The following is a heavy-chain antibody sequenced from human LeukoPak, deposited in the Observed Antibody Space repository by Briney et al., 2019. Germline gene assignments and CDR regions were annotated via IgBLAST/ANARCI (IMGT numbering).Heavy chain of an antibody. Sequence: GASVKVSCKASGYTFTSYYMHWVRQAPGQGLEWMGIINPSGGSTSYAQKFQGRVTMTRDTSISTAYMELSRLRSDDTAVYYCARDRDPRERMIVVASGAFDIWGQGTMVTVSS. CDR1: GYTFTSYY. V-gene: IGHV1-46*01. J-gene: IGHJ3*02. D-gene: IGHD3-22*01. CDR2: INPSGGST. CDR3: ARDRDPRERMIVVASGAFDI.